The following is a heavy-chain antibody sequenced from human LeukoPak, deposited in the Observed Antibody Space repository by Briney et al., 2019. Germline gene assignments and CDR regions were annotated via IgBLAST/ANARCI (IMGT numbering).Heavy chain of an antibody. CDR2: INHSGST. CDR3: ARGVAYVVVVAATTRRFDP. V-gene: IGHV4-34*01. Sequence: SETLSLTCAVYGGSFSGYYWSWIRQPPGEGLEWIGEINHSGSTNYNPSLKSRVTISVDTSKNQFSLKLSSVTAADTAVYYCARGVAYVVVVAATTRRFDPWGQGTLVTVSS. J-gene: IGHJ5*02. CDR1: GGSFSGYY. D-gene: IGHD2-15*01.